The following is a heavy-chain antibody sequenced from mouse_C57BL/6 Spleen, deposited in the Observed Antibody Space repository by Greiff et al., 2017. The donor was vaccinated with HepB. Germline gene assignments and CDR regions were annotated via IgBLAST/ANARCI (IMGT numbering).Heavy chain of an antibody. Sequence: VQLVESGPGLVQPSQSLSITCTVSGFSLTSYGVHWVRQSPGKGLEWLGVIWRGGSTDYNAAFMSRLSITKDNSKSQVFFKMNSLQADDTAIYYCAKGSSYGYYAMDYWGQGTSVTVSS. D-gene: IGHD1-1*01. V-gene: IGHV2-5*01. CDR1: GFSLTSYG. CDR2: IWRGGST. CDR3: AKGSSYGYYAMDY. J-gene: IGHJ4*01.